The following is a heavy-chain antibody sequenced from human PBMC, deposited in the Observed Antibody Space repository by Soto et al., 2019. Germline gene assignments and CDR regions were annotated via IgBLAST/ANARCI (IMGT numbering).Heavy chain of an antibody. CDR1: GYSFSTYW. J-gene: IGHJ4*02. CDR2: IFPADSET. D-gene: IGHD3-22*01. CDR3: ARQIYDSDTGPNSQYYFDS. Sequence: TGESLKISRKASGYSFSTYWIAWVRQMPGKGLEWMGSIFPADSETRYSPSFRGHVTISATKSITTVFLQWSSLRASDTAMYYCARQIYDSDTGPNSQYYFDSWGQGTPVTVSS. V-gene: IGHV5-51*01.